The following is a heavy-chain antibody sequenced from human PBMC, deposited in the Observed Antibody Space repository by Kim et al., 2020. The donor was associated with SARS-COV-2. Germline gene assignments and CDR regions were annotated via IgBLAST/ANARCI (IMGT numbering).Heavy chain of an antibody. J-gene: IGHJ4*02. Sequence: AKGRFTISRDNSKNTLYLQMNSLRAEDTAVYYCARNSYCSSTICNDYFDYWGQGTLVTVSS. CDR3: ARNSYCSSTICNDYFDY. D-gene: IGHD2-2*01. V-gene: IGHV3-30*07.